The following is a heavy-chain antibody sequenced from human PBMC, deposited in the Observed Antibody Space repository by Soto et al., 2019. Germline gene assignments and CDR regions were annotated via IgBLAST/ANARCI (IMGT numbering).Heavy chain of an antibody. V-gene: IGHV4-59*01. J-gene: IGHJ4*02. Sequence: SETLSLTCPVSGCSISTSSWSWIRQPPGKGLEWIGYIYYSGSTNYNPSLKSRVSISVDTSKNQFSLKLSSVTAADTAVYYCARAQYSSSWYDYWGQGTLVTVS. D-gene: IGHD6-13*01. CDR3: ARAQYSSSWYDY. CDR1: GCSISTSS. CDR2: IYYSGST.